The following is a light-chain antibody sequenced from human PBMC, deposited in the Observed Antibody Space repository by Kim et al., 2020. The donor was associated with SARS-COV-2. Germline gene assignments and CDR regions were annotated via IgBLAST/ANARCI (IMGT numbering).Light chain of an antibody. J-gene: IGKJ4*01. CDR1: QTVGSN. CDR2: GAS. Sequence: VSAGEITAPSCRASQTVGSNLAWYRQKPGQSPRLLIYGASTRVTGIPARFSGSGSETAFTFTISNRQSEDVAVYYWQQYSNWPVSFGGGTKVDIK. CDR3: QQYSNWPVS. V-gene: IGKV3-15*01.